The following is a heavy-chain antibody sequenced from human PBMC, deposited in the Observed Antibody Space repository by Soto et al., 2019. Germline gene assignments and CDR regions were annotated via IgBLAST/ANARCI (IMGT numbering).Heavy chain of an antibody. V-gene: IGHV2-5*01. J-gene: IGHJ5*01. D-gene: IGHD5-18*01. CDR2: IYWNDDT. CDR3: AHRLGYSYGRDFDS. CDR1: GFSLSTSGVG. Sequence: QITLKESGPPLVKPTQPLTLTCTFSGFSLSTSGVGVGWIRQPPGKALEWLALIYWNDDTRYSPSLESRVTISMDTSKNRVGRTVANMDPVDTGTDYCAHRLGYSYGRDFDSGGQGTLVTVSS.